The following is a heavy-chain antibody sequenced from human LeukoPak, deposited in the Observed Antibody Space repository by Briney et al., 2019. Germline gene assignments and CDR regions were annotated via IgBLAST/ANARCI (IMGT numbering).Heavy chain of an antibody. CDR1: GFTFSSYS. CDR3: SRVYSSGWSYAFDI. D-gene: IGHD6-19*01. J-gene: IGHJ3*02. V-gene: IGHV3-30*04. Sequence: GGSLRHSCAASGFTFSSYSMHWVRQAPGKGLEGGVVMSSDGSHKYYTDSVQGRLTISRDNSKNTLYLQMISLRPEDSAVYYCSRVYSSGWSYAFDIWGQGTMVTVSS. CDR2: MSSDGSHK.